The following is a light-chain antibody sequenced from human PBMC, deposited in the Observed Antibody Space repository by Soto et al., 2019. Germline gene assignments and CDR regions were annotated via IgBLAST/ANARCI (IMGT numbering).Light chain of an antibody. CDR1: QDISSW. V-gene: IGKV1-12*01. CDR3: QQGDSFPFT. J-gene: IGKJ4*01. Sequence: IQMPQSPSSVSASVGDSVFITCRASQDISSWVAWYQQKPGKAPKLLISAATNLQGGVPRRFSGSGSGTDFTLIISSLQPEDVATYFCQQGDSFPFTFGGGTKVDIK. CDR2: AAT.